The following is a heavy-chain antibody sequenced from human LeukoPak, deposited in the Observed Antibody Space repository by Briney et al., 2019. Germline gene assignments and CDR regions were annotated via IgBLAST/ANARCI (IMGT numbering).Heavy chain of an antibody. CDR3: ARTLYYYDSSGYYPFDY. V-gene: IGHV1-69*05. J-gene: IGHJ4*02. CDR1: GGTFSSYA. CDR2: IIPIFGTA. Sequence: SVKVSCKASGGTFSSYAISWVRQAPGQGLEWMGRIIPIFGTANYAQKFQGRVTITTDESTSTAYMELSSLRSEDTAVYYCARTLYYYDSSGYYPFDYWGQGTLVTVSS. D-gene: IGHD3-22*01.